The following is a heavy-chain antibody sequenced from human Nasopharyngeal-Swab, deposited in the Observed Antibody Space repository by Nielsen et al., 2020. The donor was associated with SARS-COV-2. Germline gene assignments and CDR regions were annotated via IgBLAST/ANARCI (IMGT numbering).Heavy chain of an antibody. Sequence: ESLKTSCEGSGYSFSNYWISWVRQVPGKGLEWMGKVDPSDSYTDYSPSLRGHVTISVDRSISTAYLQWSSLKASDTAMYYCARQYQNYFGSGDYHGAFDIWGQGTMVTVSS. V-gene: IGHV5-10-1*01. CDR2: VDPSDSYT. CDR1: GYSFSNYW. J-gene: IGHJ3*02. CDR3: ARQYQNYFGSGDYHGAFDI. D-gene: IGHD3-10*01.